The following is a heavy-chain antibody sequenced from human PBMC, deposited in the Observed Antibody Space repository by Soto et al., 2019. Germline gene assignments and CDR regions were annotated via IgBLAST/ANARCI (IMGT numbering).Heavy chain of an antibody. J-gene: IGHJ4*02. Sequence: EVQLLESGGGLVQPGGSLRLSCAASGFTFSNYAVTWVRQAPGKGLEWVSSISGRGDSTYYADSVKGRFTISRDNSKTTLYSHMNSLRAEDTAVYYCAKEGGGWSSFAYLGKGPLVSVAS. CDR2: ISGRGDST. V-gene: IGHV3-23*01. CDR3: AKEGGGWSSFAY. CDR1: GFTFSNYA. D-gene: IGHD6-19*01.